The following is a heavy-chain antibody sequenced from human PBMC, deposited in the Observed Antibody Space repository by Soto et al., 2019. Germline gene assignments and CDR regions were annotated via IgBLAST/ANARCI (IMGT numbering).Heavy chain of an antibody. V-gene: IGHV4-4*02. CDR3: ARGPQY. J-gene: IGHJ4*02. Sequence: SETLSLTCAVSGGSIISTHWWTWVRQSPGKGLERIGELYHNGTTNYNPSLKSRLTISVDTSKNHFSLSLTPVTVRDTATYFCARGPQYWGPGKLVTVSS. CDR1: GGSIISTHW. CDR2: LYHNGTT.